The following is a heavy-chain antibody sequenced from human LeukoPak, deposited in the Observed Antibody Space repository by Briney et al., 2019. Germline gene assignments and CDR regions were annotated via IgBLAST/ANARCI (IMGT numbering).Heavy chain of an antibody. V-gene: IGHV3-53*01. Sequence: GGSLRLSCAASGFTVSSNYMSWVRQAPGKGLEWVSVIYRGGSTYYADSVKGRFTISRDNSKNTLYLQTNSLRAEDTAVYYCARDPPTYTSDWYSTDDAFDVWGQGTMVTVSS. CDR1: GFTVSSNY. D-gene: IGHD6-19*01. CDR3: ARDPPTYTSDWYSTDDAFDV. J-gene: IGHJ3*01. CDR2: IYRGGST.